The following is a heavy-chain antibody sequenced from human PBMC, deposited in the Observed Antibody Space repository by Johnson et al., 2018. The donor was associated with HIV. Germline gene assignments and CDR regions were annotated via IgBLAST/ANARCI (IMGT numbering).Heavy chain of an antibody. J-gene: IGHJ3*02. Sequence: QVQLVESGGGVVRPGGSLRLSCAASGFIFSDYYMSWIRQAPGKGLERVSYISSSGRTLDYADSVKGRFTISRDNSENTLYLQMGSLRAEDMAVYYCAGSALGIMGAFDSWGQGTMVTVSS. V-gene: IGHV3-11*04. CDR2: ISSSGRTL. D-gene: IGHD7-27*01. CDR1: GFIFSDYY. CDR3: AGSALGIMGAFDS.